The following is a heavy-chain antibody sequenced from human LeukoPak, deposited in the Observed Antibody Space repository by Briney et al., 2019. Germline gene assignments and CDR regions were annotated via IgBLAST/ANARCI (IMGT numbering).Heavy chain of an antibody. Sequence: GGSLRLSCAASGFTFSSYSMNWVRQAPGKGLEWVSSISSSSSYIYYADSVKGRFTISRDNAKNSLYLQMNSLRAEDTAVYCCARDNRYDGAVSGVDYWGQGTLVTVSS. V-gene: IGHV3-21*01. CDR1: GFTFSSYS. D-gene: IGHD5-12*01. J-gene: IGHJ4*02. CDR3: ARDNRYDGAVSGVDY. CDR2: ISSSSSYI.